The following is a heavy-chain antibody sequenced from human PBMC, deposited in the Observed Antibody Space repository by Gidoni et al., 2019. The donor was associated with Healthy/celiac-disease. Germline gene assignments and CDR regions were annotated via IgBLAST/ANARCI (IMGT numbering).Heavy chain of an antibody. V-gene: IGHV3-20*04. D-gene: IGHD5-12*01. J-gene: IGHJ4*02. CDR3: ARIPYSGYGESYFDY. Sequence: EVQLVESGGGVVRPGGSLRLSRAASGFTFDDYGMSWGRQAPGKGLGWVSGINWNGGSTGYADAVKGRFTISRDNAKNSLYLQMNSLRAEDTALYYCARIPYSGYGESYFDYWGQGTLVTVSS. CDR2: INWNGGST. CDR1: GFTFDDYG.